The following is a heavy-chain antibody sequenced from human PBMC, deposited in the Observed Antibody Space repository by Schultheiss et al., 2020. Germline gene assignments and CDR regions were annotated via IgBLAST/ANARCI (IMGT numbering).Heavy chain of an antibody. CDR3: ARAAAGFNYDFWSGFYFDY. J-gene: IGHJ4*02. V-gene: IGHV3-66*01. CDR1: GFTVSSNY. Sequence: GSLRLSCAASGFTVSSNYMSCVRQAPGKGLEWVSVIYSGGSTYYADSVKGRFTISRDNSKNTLYLQMNSLRAEDTAVYYCARAAAGFNYDFWSGFYFDYWGQGTLVTVTA. D-gene: IGHD3-3*01. CDR2: IYSGGST.